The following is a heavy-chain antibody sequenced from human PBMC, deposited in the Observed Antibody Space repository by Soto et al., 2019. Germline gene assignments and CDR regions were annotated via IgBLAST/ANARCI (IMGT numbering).Heavy chain of an antibody. J-gene: IGHJ6*02. V-gene: IGHV3-33*01. Sequence: XGSLIVTCAASGFTFSSYCMHWVRQAPGKGLEWVAVIWYDGSNKYYADSVKGRFTISRDNSKNTLYLQMNSLRAEDTAVYYCASGYCSGGSCYLMSYYGMDVWGQGTTVTVS. CDR2: IWYDGSNK. D-gene: IGHD2-15*01. CDR1: GFTFSSYC. CDR3: ASGYCSGGSCYLMSYYGMDV.